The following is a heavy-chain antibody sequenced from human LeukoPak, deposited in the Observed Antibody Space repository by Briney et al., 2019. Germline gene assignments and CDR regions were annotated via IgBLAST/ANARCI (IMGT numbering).Heavy chain of an antibody. CDR1: GFTFDDYA. V-gene: IGHV3-21*01. J-gene: IGHJ5*02. CDR3: ARAVSAGSGVNWFDP. CDR2: ISSSSSYI. D-gene: IGHD6-13*01. Sequence: PGGSLRLSCAASGFTFDDYAMHWVRQAPGKGLEWVSSISSSSSYIYYADSVKGRFTISRDNAKNSLYLQMNSLRAEDTAVYYCARAVSAGSGVNWFDPWGQGTLVTVSS.